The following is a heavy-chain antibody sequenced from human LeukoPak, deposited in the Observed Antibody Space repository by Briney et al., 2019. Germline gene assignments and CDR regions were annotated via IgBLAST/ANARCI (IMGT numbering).Heavy chain of an antibody. D-gene: IGHD6-19*01. J-gene: IGHJ4*02. CDR2: ISAYNGNT. CDR3: AREGSRYSGGWSPTDY. Sequence: GASVKVSCKASGYTFTSYGISWVRQAPGQGLEWMGWISAYNGNTNYAQKLQGRVTMTTDTSTSTAYMELRSLRSDDTAVYYCAREGSRYSGGWSPTDYWGQGTLVTVSS. CDR1: GYTFTSYG. V-gene: IGHV1-18*01.